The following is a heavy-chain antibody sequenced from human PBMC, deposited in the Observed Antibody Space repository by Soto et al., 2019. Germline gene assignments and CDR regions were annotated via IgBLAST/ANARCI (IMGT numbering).Heavy chain of an antibody. CDR1: GGTFSSYA. V-gene: IGHV1-69*06. D-gene: IGHD1-7*01. J-gene: IGHJ4*02. CDR2: IIPIFGTA. Sequence: GASVKVSCKASGGTFSSYAISWVRQAPGQGLEWMGGIIPIFGTANYAQKFQGRVTITADKSTSTAYMELSSLRSEDTAVYYCARAPGRPLITGPTDWGPGTLLTGSS. CDR3: ARAPGRPLITGPTD.